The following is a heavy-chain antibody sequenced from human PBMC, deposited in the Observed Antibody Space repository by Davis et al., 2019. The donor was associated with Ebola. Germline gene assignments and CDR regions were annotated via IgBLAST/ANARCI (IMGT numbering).Heavy chain of an antibody. CDR1: GDSISSYY. CDR3: ATVGVTYYYDSSGYHLRMNWFDP. V-gene: IGHV4-34*01. CDR2: INHSGST. D-gene: IGHD3-22*01. J-gene: IGHJ5*02. Sequence: SETLSLTCTVSGDSISSYYWSWIRQSPGKGLEWIGEINHSGSTNYNPSLKSRVTISVDTSKNQFSLKLSSVTAADTAVYYCATVGVTYYYDSSGYHLRMNWFDPWGQGTLVTVSS.